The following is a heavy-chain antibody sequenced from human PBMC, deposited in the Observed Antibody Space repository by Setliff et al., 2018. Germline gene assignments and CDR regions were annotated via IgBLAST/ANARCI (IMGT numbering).Heavy chain of an antibody. D-gene: IGHD2-8*02. CDR3: SRLVRYWTARTSTTASGAEI. CDR1: GYTFTDYG. CDR2: ISGYTGNT. J-gene: IGHJ4*02. Sequence: ASVKVSCKASGYTFTDYGITWVRQAPGQGLEWMGWISGYTGNTNYAQKLQGRVPMTTDTSTSTAYMELKSLTPDDTAVYYCSRLVRYWTARTSTTASGAEIWGQGTLVTVSS. V-gene: IGHV1-18*04.